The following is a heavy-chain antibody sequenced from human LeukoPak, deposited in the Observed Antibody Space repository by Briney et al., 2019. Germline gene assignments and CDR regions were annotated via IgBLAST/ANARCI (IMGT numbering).Heavy chain of an antibody. CDR3: ARHVVIAAADRSNWFDP. J-gene: IGHJ5*02. Sequence: SETLSLTCTVSGGTISNSSYYWGWLRQPPGKGLEWIGSIYYSGSTYYNPSLKSRVTISVDTSKNQFSLKLSYGTAADTTVYYCARHVVIAAADRSNWFDPWGQGTLVTVSS. D-gene: IGHD6-13*01. CDR2: IYYSGST. CDR1: GGTISNSSYY. V-gene: IGHV4-39*01.